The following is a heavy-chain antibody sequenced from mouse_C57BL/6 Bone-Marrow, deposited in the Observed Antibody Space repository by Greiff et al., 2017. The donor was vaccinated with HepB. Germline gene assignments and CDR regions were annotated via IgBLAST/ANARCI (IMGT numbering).Heavy chain of an antibody. CDR2: ISNLAYSI. J-gene: IGHJ3*01. CDR3: ARHDDGYGGFAY. V-gene: IGHV5-15*01. CDR1: GFTFSDYG. Sequence: EVQLVESGGGLVLPGGSLKLSCAASGFTFSDYGMAWVRQAPRKGPEWVAFISNLAYSIYYADTVTGRFTISRENAKNTLYLEMSSLRSEDTAMYYCARHDDGYGGFAYWGQGTLSLSLQ. D-gene: IGHD2-3*01.